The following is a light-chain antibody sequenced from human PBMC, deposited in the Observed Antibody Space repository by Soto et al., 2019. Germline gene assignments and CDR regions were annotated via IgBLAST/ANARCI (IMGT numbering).Light chain of an antibody. CDR1: SSDVGAYNY. CDR2: DVS. V-gene: IGLV2-11*01. Sequence: QSALTQPRSVSGSPGQSVTISCTGTSSDVGAYNYVSWYQRHAGKSPKLIIHDVSARPSGVPDRFSASKSGNTASLTISGLQTEDEADYYCCSYAGSSTDWVFGGGTKLTVL. CDR3: CSYAGSSTDWV. J-gene: IGLJ3*02.